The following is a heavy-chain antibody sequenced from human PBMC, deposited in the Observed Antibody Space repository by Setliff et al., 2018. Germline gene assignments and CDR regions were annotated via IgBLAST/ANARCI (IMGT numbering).Heavy chain of an antibody. Sequence: GGSLRLSCAASGFTFSSYSMNWVRQAPGKGLEWVSYISSSGSTIYYADSVKGRFTISRDNAKNSLFLQMNSLRAEDTAVYYCARAVAAAGNWGQGTLVTVSS. D-gene: IGHD6-13*01. CDR1: GFTFSSYS. CDR2: ISSSGSTI. V-gene: IGHV3-48*04. J-gene: IGHJ4*02. CDR3: ARAVAAAGN.